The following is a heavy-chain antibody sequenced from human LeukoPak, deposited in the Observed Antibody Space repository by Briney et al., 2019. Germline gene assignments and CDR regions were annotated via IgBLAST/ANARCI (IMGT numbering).Heavy chain of an antibody. CDR2: ISYDGSNK. CDR1: GFTFSSYG. Sequence: GGSLRLSCAASGFTFSSYGMHWVRQAPGKGLEWVAVISYDGSNKYYADSVKGRFTISRGNSKNTLYLQMNSLRAEDTAVYYCAKDLSYSNQYYFDYWGQGTLVTVSS. D-gene: IGHD4-11*01. CDR3: AKDLSYSNQYYFDY. V-gene: IGHV3-30*18. J-gene: IGHJ4*02.